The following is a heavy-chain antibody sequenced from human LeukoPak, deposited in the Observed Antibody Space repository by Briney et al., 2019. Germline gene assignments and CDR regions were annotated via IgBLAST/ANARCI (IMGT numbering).Heavy chain of an antibody. V-gene: IGHV3-23*01. CDR2: ISGSGGST. CDR3: AKCGGSYPTIDY. D-gene: IGHD1-26*01. Sequence: GGSLRLSCAASGSTFSSYAMSWVRQAPGKGLEWVSAISGSGGSTYYADSVKGRFTISRDNSKNTLYLQMNSLRAEDTAVYYCAKCGGSYPTIDYWGQGTLVTVSS. J-gene: IGHJ4*02. CDR1: GSTFSSYA.